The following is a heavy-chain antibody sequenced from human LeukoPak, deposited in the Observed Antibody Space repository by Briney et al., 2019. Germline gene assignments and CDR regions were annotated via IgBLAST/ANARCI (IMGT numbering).Heavy chain of an antibody. J-gene: IGHJ6*02. Sequence: GGSLRLSCAASGFTFSDHYMSWIRQTPGKGLEWVSYIYNSASNTYYADSEKGRFTISRDNAKNVLYLQMNNLRVEDTAVYYCARGHYGLDVWGQGTTVTVSS. CDR3: ARGHYGLDV. CDR1: GFTFSDHY. V-gene: IGHV3-11*01. CDR2: IYNSASNT.